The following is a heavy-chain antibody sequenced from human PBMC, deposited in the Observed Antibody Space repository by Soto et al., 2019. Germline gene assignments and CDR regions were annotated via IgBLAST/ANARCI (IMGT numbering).Heavy chain of an antibody. D-gene: IGHD3-22*01. CDR1: GFTFYNYG. CDR3: AKDDSNRWYNYSAMDV. J-gene: IGHJ6*02. CDR2: ISHAGSNK. Sequence: QVQRAESGGVVVQPGSSLILSCAASGFTFYNYGIHWVPQAPGKGLEWVALISHAGSNKYYVDSVKGRFTIARDNSKNTGFLQMNSLRPEDTALYFCAKDDSNRWYNYSAMDVLGQGTTVTVSS. V-gene: IGHV3-30*18.